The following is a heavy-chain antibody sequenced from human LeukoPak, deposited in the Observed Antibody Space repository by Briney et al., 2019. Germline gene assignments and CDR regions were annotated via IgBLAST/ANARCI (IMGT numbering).Heavy chain of an antibody. CDR1: GYTFTSYD. V-gene: IGHV1-8*03. J-gene: IGHJ6*03. CDR3: ARARRNRYYYYYMDV. Sequence: ASVKVSRKASGYTFTSYDINWVRQATGQGLEWMGWMNPNSGNTGYAQKFQGRVTITRNTSISTAYMELSSLRSEDTAVYYCARARRNRYYYYYMDVWGKGTTVTVSS. D-gene: IGHD1-14*01. CDR2: MNPNSGNT.